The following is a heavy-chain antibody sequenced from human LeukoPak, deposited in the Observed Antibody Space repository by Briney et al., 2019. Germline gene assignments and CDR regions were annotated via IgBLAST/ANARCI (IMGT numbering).Heavy chain of an antibody. V-gene: IGHV3-23*01. CDR2: ISGSGGST. J-gene: IGHJ4*02. Sequence: GGSLRLSCAASGFTFSNYAMSWVRQAPGKGLEWVSAISGSGGSTYYADSVKGRFTISRDNSKNTLYLQMNSLRAEDTAVYYCARAGRDGYNYADYWGQGTLVTVSS. D-gene: IGHD5-24*01. CDR1: GFTFSNYA. CDR3: ARAGRDGYNYADY.